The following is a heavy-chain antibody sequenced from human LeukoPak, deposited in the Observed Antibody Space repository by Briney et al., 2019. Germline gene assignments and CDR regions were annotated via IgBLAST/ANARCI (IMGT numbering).Heavy chain of an antibody. J-gene: IGHJ5*02. D-gene: IGHD3-16*02. CDR3: ARGRAALSPYNWFDP. Sequence: SETLSLTCTVSGGSISSYYWSWIRQPPGKGLEWIGRIYTSGSTNYNPSLKSRVTMSVDTSKNQFSLKLSSVTAADTAVYYCARGRAALSPYNWFDPWGQGTLVTVSS. CDR2: IYTSGST. CDR1: GGSISSYY. V-gene: IGHV4-4*07.